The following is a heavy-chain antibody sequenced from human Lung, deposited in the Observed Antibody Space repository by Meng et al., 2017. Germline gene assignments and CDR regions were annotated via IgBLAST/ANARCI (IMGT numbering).Heavy chain of an antibody. V-gene: IGHV4-34*01. CDR2: INHSGST. D-gene: IGHD4-11*01. Sequence: QVHLQQWAGRLGEPSETLSLTCVVSGGSFSDYYWSWIRPPPGKGLEWIGEINHSGSTNYNPSLESRATISVDTSQNNLSLKLSSVTAADSAVYYCARGPTTMAHDFDYWGQGTLVTVSS. J-gene: IGHJ4*02. CDR1: GGSFSDYY. CDR3: ARGPTTMAHDFDY.